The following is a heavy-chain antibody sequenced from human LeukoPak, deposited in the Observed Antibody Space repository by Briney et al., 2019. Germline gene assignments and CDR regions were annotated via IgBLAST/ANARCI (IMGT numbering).Heavy chain of an antibody. CDR3: AREKHYYGSVVDY. J-gene: IGHJ4*02. CDR1: GFTFSTYE. Sequence: GGSLRLSCAASGFTFSTYEINWVRQAPGKGLEWISYISGSADTAYYADSVKGRFTMSRDNAKNSLYLQMNSLRVEDTAVYYCAREKHYYGSVVDYWGQGTLVTVSS. D-gene: IGHD3-10*01. V-gene: IGHV3-48*03. CDR2: ISGSADTA.